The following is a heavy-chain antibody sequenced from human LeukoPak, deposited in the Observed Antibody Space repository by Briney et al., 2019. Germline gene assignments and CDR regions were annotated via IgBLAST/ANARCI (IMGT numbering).Heavy chain of an antibody. CDR1: GGSISSYY. V-gene: IGHV4-59*01. Sequence: PSETLSLTCTVSGGSISSYYWSWIRQPPGKGLEWIGYIFNSVTTSYNPSLKSRVTISTDTSKNQISLKLSSVTAADTAVYYCARDHPGADYGGPGVMDYWGQGTLVTVSS. J-gene: IGHJ4*02. CDR3: ARDHPGADYGGPGVMDY. CDR2: IFNSVTT. D-gene: IGHD4-17*01.